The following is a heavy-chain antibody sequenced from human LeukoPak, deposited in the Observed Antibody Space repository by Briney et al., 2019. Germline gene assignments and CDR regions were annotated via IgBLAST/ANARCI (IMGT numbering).Heavy chain of an antibody. Sequence: GGSLRLSCAASGFTFSTYSMNWVRQAPGKGLEWVSYISSSGSTIYYADSVKGRFTMSRDDSKSSLYLQMDSLRAEDTAVYFCARVRPGTTYFDYWGQGTLVTVSS. D-gene: IGHD1-1*01. CDR2: ISSSGSTI. J-gene: IGHJ4*02. CDR3: ARVRPGTTYFDY. CDR1: GFTFSTYS. V-gene: IGHV3-48*04.